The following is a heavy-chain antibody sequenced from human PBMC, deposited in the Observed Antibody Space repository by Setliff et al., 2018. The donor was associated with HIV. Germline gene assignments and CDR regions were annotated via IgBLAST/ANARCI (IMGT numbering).Heavy chain of an antibody. CDR3: ARSRSARDSSPSYYYYMDV. D-gene: IGHD3-22*01. CDR1: NGSFSGYY. V-gene: IGHV4-34*01. CDR2: LNHSGNT. Sequence: KPSETLSLTCAVSNGSFSGYYWSWIRQPPGTGLEWIGELNHSGNTNYNPSLKSRVTISVDTSKNQFSLKLSSVTAADTAVYYCARSRSARDSSPSYYYYMDVWAKGTTVTVSS. J-gene: IGHJ6*03.